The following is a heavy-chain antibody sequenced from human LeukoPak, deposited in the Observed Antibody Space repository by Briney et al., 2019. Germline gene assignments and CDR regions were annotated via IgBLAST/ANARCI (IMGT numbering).Heavy chain of an antibody. CDR2: IKSKTEGGTT. CDR3: AKGVEMATKSTFLDY. V-gene: IGHV3-15*01. CDR1: GFTFSNAW. J-gene: IGHJ4*02. Sequence: PGGSLRLSCAASGFTFSNAWMSWVRQAPGKGLEWVGRIKSKTEGGTTDYAAPVKGRFTISRDDSKNTLYLQMNSLKTEDTAVYYCAKGVEMATKSTFLDYWGQGTLVSVSS. D-gene: IGHD5-24*01.